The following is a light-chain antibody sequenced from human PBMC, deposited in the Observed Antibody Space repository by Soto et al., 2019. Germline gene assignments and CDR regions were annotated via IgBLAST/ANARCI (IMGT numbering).Light chain of an antibody. CDR1: SSHIGAGFD. J-gene: IGLJ1*01. V-gene: IGLV1-40*01. CDR3: HSYDKRVTAYV. CDR2: GNS. Sequence: QSVLTQPPSVSGAPGQRVTISCTGRSSHIGAGFDVQWYQQLPGTAPKLLSYGNSNRPSGVPDRFSGSRSGISASLAITGLQAEDEGHYFFHSYDKRVTAYVFGSGTKGTVL.